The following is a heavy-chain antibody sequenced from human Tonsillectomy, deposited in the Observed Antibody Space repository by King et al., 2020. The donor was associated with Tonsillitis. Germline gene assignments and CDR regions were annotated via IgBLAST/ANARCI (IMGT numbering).Heavy chain of an antibody. Sequence: VQLVESGGGLIQPGGSLRLSCAASGFTFSSYAMSWVRQAPGKGLEWVSGISGSGGTTYYADSVKGRFAIPRDNSKNTLYLQMNSLRAEDTAVYYCAKDRDFWSPHGMDVWGQGTTVTVSS. V-gene: IGHV3-23*04. J-gene: IGHJ6*02. CDR3: AKDRDFWSPHGMDV. CDR2: ISGSGGTT. CDR1: GFTFSSYA. D-gene: IGHD3-3*01.